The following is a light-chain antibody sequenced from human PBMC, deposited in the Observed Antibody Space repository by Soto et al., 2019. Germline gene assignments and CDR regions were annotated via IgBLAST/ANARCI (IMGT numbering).Light chain of an antibody. J-gene: IGKJ5*01. V-gene: IGKV3-11*01. Sequence: ENVLTQSPAILSLSPGYTATLSCRASQSVGRYLAWYQQKPGQAPRLVIYDASNRATGVPDRFSGSGSGTDFTLSISNLEPEDFAIYYCQQRNNWPPITFGQGTR. CDR3: QQRNNWPPIT. CDR1: QSVGRY. CDR2: DAS.